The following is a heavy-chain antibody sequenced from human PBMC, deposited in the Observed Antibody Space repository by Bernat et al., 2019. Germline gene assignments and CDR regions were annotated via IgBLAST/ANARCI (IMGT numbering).Heavy chain of an antibody. CDR1: GGSISGYY. D-gene: IGHD5-24*01. Sequence: QVQLQESGPGLVKPSETLSLTCTVSGGSISGYYWSWIRQPPGKGLEWIGYIYYSGSTNYNPSLKSRVTISVDTSKNHFSLKLSSVTAADTAVYYCARVLQGIDPWGQGTLVTVSS. V-gene: IGHV4-59*01. J-gene: IGHJ5*02. CDR2: IYYSGST. CDR3: ARVLQGIDP.